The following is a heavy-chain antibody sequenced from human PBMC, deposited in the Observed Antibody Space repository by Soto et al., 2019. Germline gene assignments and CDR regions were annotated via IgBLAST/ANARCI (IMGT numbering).Heavy chain of an antibody. J-gene: IGHJ6*04. Sequence: QVQLVQSGAEVKKPGSSVKVSCKVSGGTFSNYAIDWVRLAPGHGLEWMGGIVPIFGTTYYTQKFQGRATIIADDSTTTAYLEMGSLSSEDTAIYYCARVEAVAGLYNYHGLDVWGKGAAVTVSS. V-gene: IGHV1-69*12. D-gene: IGHD6-19*01. CDR3: ARVEAVAGLYNYHGLDV. CDR2: IVPIFGTT. CDR1: GGTFSNYA.